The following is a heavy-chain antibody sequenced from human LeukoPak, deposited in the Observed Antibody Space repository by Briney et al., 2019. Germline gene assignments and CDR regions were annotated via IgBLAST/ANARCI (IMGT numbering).Heavy chain of an antibody. V-gene: IGHV1-8*03. CDR1: GYSFIGYY. CDR2: INPNSGGT. Sequence: ASVKVSCKASGYSFIGYYMHWVRQAPGQGLEWMGWINPNSGGTGYAQKFQGRVTITRNTSISTAYMELSSLRSEDTAVYYCARAAAGTTYYYMDVWGKGTTVTVSS. CDR3: ARAAAGTTYYYMDV. J-gene: IGHJ6*03. D-gene: IGHD6-13*01.